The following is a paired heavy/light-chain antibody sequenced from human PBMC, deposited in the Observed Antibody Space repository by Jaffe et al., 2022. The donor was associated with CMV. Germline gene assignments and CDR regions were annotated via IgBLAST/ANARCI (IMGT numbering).Light chain of an antibody. CDR3: QQYRNTPFA. V-gene: IGKV4-1*01. Sequence: DIVMTQSPDSLAVSLGERATINCKSSQSVISSANNRNYLVWYQQKPGQPPKALIYWASTRASGVPDRFSGSGSGTDFTLTINSLQAEDVAVYYCQQYRNTPFAFGPGTKVDIK. CDR2: WAS. CDR1: QSVISSANNRNY. J-gene: IGKJ3*01.
Heavy chain of an antibody. D-gene: IGHD7-27*01. CDR1: GFNFGDYV. Sequence: EVQVVESGGGLEQPGRSLRLSCSASGFNFGDYVINWVRQAPGKGLEWVGFIRSRAYGATTDYAPSVRGRFTISRDDTTNIAYLQMNSLKVEDTAVYYCCRLPGNWGSDHPFDLWGQGTLVTVSS. V-gene: IGHV3-49*04. J-gene: IGHJ4*02. CDR3: CRLPGNWGSDHPFDL. CDR2: IRSRAYGATT.